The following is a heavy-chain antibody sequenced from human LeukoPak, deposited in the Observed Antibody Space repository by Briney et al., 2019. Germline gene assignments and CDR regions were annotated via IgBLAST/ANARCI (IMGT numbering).Heavy chain of an antibody. Sequence: ASVKVSCKASGYTFTSYDINWVRQATGQRLEWMGWMNPNSGNTGYAQKFQGRVTITRNTSISTAYMELSSLRSEDTAVYYCAREPSYYDFWSGYSAVLHAFDIWGQGTMVTVSS. V-gene: IGHV1-8*03. CDR1: GYTFTSYD. CDR3: AREPSYYDFWSGYSAVLHAFDI. J-gene: IGHJ3*02. CDR2: MNPNSGNT. D-gene: IGHD3-3*01.